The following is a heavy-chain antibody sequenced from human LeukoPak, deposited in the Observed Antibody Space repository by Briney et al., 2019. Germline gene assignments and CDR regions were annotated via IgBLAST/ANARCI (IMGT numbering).Heavy chain of an antibody. CDR2: IYYSGNT. Sequence: SETLSLTCAVYGGSFSGYYWSWIRQPPGKGLEWIGYIYYSGNTNYNPSLKSRVTISVDTSKNQLSLKLSSVTAADTAVYYCARIDYDSSGYLPYWGQGTLVTVSS. V-gene: IGHV4-59*08. CDR3: ARIDYDSSGYLPY. J-gene: IGHJ4*02. CDR1: GGSFSGYY. D-gene: IGHD3-22*01.